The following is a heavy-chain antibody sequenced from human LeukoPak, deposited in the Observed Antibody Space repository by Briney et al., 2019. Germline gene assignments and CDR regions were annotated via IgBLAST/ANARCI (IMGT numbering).Heavy chain of an antibody. Sequence: GASVKVSCKASGYTFTGYYIHWVRQAPGQGLEWMGRINPNSGGTNYAQKFQGRVTMTRDTSISTAYMQLSRLTSDGTAVYYRAREPMARDFIWFDPWGQGTLGTVSS. V-gene: IGHV1-2*06. CDR3: AREPMARDFIWFDP. D-gene: IGHD3-10*01. CDR1: GYTFTGYY. J-gene: IGHJ5*02. CDR2: INPNSGGT.